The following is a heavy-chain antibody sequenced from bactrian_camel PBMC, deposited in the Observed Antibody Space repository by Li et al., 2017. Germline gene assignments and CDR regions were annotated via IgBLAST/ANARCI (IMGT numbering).Heavy chain of an antibody. CDR2: VDSDGIT. Sequence: VQLVESGGGSAQTGGSLRLSCVASALTYKSDCMAWFRQAPGKEREEVATVDSDGITSYRESVKGRFTISKDNAKNTLYLQMNALKPEDTAMYYCAADDLPCEVFMTRTSGYWDQGTQVTVSA. V-gene: IGHV3-2*01. D-gene: IGHD3*01. J-gene: IGHJ6*01. CDR1: ALTYKSDC. CDR3: AADDLPCEVFMTRTSGY.